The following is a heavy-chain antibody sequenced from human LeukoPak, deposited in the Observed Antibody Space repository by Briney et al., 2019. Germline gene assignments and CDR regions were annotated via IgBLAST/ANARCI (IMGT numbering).Heavy chain of an antibody. J-gene: IGHJ4*02. CDR1: GASFSGDY. CDR2: INHSGGS. D-gene: IGHD3-22*01. V-gene: IGHV4-34*01. Sequence: SETLSLTCAVSGASFSGDYWSWLRQPPGKGLEWIAEINHSGGSNYNPSLQGRVTISVDTSKNQFSPNLSSVAAADTARYYCARGLYDSGDYHYGIRAYYFDNWGQGILVTVSS. CDR3: ARGLYDSGDYHYGIRAYYFDN.